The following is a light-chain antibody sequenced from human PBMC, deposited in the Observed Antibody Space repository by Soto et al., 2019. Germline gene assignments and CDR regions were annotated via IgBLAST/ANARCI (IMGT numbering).Light chain of an antibody. Sequence: DIQMTQSPSTLSGSVGDRVTITCRASQTISSWLAWYQQKPGKAPKLLIYKASTLKSGVPSRFSGSGSGTEFALTISSLQPDDFATYYCQHYHSYSEAFGQRTKVDIK. CDR3: QHYHSYSEA. V-gene: IGKV1-5*03. CDR1: QTISSW. CDR2: KAS. J-gene: IGKJ1*01.